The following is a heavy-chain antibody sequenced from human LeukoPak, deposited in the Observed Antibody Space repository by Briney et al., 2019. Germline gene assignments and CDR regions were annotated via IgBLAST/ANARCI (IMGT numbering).Heavy chain of an antibody. Sequence: GSLRLSCAASGFTFSDYYMSWIRQAPGKGLEWVSYISSSGSTIYYADSVKGRFTISRDNAKNSLYLQMNSLRAEDTAVYYCARIIAVGGTDLFDPWGQGTLVTVSS. CDR3: ARIIAVGGTDLFDP. V-gene: IGHV3-11*01. D-gene: IGHD6-13*01. CDR2: ISSSGSTI. CDR1: GFTFSDYY. J-gene: IGHJ5*02.